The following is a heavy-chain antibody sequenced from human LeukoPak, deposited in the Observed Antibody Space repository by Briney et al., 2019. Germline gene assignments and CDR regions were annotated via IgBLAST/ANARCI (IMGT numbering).Heavy chain of an antibody. CDR1: GFTFSNYA. V-gene: IGHV3-23*01. J-gene: IGHJ4*02. Sequence: GGSLRLSCAASGFTFSNYAMSWVRQAPGKGLEWVSAVSGSGATTYYADSVKGRFTISRDNSKNTLYLQMNSLKTEDTAVYYCTSPRYNSGWYIDYWGQGTLVTVSS. CDR3: TSPRYNSGWYIDY. CDR2: VSGSGATT. D-gene: IGHD6-19*01.